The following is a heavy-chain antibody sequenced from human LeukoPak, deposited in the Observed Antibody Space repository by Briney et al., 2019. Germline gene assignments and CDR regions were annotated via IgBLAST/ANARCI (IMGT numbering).Heavy chain of an antibody. J-gene: IGHJ3*02. Sequence: PGGPLRLSCAASGFAFSSYEMNWVRQAPGKGLEWVSYISTSVSTIYYGDSVKGRFTISRDNAKNSLFLQMHILRAEDTAVYYCARGSAYGVGAFDIWGQGTMVTVSS. D-gene: IGHD5-12*01. CDR3: ARGSAYGVGAFDI. CDR1: GFAFSSYE. CDR2: ISTSVSTI. V-gene: IGHV3-48*03.